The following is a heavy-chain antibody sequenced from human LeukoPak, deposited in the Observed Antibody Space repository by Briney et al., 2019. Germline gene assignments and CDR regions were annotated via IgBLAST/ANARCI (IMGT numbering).Heavy chain of an antibody. CDR3: AREPMVRGPDY. Sequence: GGSLRLSCAASGFTFSSYSVNWVRQAPGKGLEWVSSISSSSSNKYYADSVKGRFTISRDNSKNSLYLQMNSLRAEDTAVYYCAREPMVRGPDYWGQGTLVTVSS. J-gene: IGHJ4*02. V-gene: IGHV3-21*01. CDR2: ISSSSSNK. CDR1: GFTFSSYS. D-gene: IGHD3-10*01.